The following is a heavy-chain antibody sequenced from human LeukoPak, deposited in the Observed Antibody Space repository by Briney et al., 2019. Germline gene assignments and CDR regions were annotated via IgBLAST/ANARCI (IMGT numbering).Heavy chain of an antibody. D-gene: IGHD2-2*01. CDR3: ARDGRYCSSTSFYENWFDP. V-gene: IGHV3-48*03. J-gene: IGHJ5*02. CDR1: GFTFSSYE. CDR2: ISSSGSTI. Sequence: GGSLRLSCAASGFTFSSYEMNWVRQAPGKGLEWVSYISSSGSTIYYADSVKGRFTISRDNAKNSLYLQMNSLRAEDTAVYYCARDGRYCSSTSFYENWFDPWGQGTLVTVSS.